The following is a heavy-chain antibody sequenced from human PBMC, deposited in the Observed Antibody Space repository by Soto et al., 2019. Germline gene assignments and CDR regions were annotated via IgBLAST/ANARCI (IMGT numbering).Heavy chain of an antibody. J-gene: IGHJ5*02. CDR2: IIPIFGTA. V-gene: IGHV1-69*06. CDR1: GGTFSSYA. D-gene: IGHD3-22*01. CDR3: ARGEIDSSGYFNWFDP. Sequence: RASVKVSCKASGGTFSSYAISWVRQAPGQGLEWMGGIIPIFGTANYAQKFQGRVTITADKSTSTAYMELSSLRSEDTAVYHCARGEIDSSGYFNWFDPWGQRTLVTVPS.